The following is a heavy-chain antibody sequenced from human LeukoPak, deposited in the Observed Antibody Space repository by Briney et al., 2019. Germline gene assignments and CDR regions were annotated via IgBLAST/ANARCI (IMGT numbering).Heavy chain of an antibody. J-gene: IGHJ4*02. Sequence: SETLSLTCAVSSYSISSGYYWGWIRQPPGKGLEWIGSIYHSGSAYYNPSLKSRVTVSADTSKNQFSLKLSSVTAADTAVYYYARGHTVTWEFDYWGQGTLVTVSS. D-gene: IGHD4-17*01. CDR1: SYSISSGYY. CDR2: IYHSGSA. V-gene: IGHV4-38-2*01. CDR3: ARGHTVTWEFDY.